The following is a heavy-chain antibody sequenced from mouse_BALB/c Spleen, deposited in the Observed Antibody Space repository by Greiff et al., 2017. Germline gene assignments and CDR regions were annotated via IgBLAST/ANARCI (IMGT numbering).Heavy chain of an antibody. CDR1: GFSLTGYG. Sequence: VMLVESGPGLVAPSQSLSITCTVSGFSLTGYGVNWVRQPPGKGLEWLGMIWGDGSTDYNSALKSRLSISKDNSKSQVFLKMNSLQTDDTARYYCAREVNLLLRALDVWGAGTTVTVSS. J-gene: IGHJ1*01. V-gene: IGHV2-6-7*01. D-gene: IGHD1-1*01. CDR2: IWGDGST. CDR3: AREVNLLLRALDV.